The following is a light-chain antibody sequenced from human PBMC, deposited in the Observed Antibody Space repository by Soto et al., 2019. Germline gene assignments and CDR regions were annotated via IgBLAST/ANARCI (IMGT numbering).Light chain of an antibody. CDR2: GVS. J-gene: IGKJ4*01. CDR1: QSVAGN. V-gene: IGKV3-15*01. Sequence: EVVITQSASTLSVSPGETATLSCRASQSVAGNLAWYQQKPGQPPRLLIYGVSTRATGVPARFSGSGSETDFSLTISSLQIEDFALYYCQQSNNWPPLTFGGGTKVDI. CDR3: QQSNNWPPLT.